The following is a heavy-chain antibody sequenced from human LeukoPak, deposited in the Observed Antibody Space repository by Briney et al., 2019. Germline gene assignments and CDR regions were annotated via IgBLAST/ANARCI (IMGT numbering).Heavy chain of an antibody. J-gene: IGHJ6*02. V-gene: IGHV3-21*01. CDR1: GFTFSSYS. CDR3: ARENDYGDYARYYYYYGMDV. D-gene: IGHD4-17*01. CDR2: ISSSSSYI. Sequence: GGSLRLSCAASGFTFSSYSMNWVRQAPGKGLEWVSSISSSSSYIYYADSVKGRFTISRDNAKNSLYLQMNSLRAEDTAVYYCARENDYGDYARYYYYYGMDVWGQGTTVTVSS.